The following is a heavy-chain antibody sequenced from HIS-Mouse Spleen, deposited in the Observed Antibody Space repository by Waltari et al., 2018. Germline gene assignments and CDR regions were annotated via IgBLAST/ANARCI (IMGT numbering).Heavy chain of an antibody. CDR2: IKRKPDGGTT. CDR1: GFTLRNAW. J-gene: IGHJ3*02. Sequence: EVQLVESGGGLVKPGGSLRLSCAASGFTLRNAWMRWVRQAPGEGLEGVGRIKRKPDGGTTDYAAPVKGRFTISRDDSKNTLYLQMNSLKTEDTAVYYCTTDVCERGWMNAFDIWGQGTMVTVSS. CDR3: TTDVCERGWMNAFDI. V-gene: IGHV3-15*01. D-gene: IGHD5-12*01.